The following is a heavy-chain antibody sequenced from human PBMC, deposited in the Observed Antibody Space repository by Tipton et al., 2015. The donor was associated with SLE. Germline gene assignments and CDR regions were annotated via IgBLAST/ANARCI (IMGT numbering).Heavy chain of an antibody. CDR3: ARGYYYGTSGYRSWLDP. CDR1: GDSVNSGDYY. D-gene: IGHD3-22*01. Sequence: TLSLTCTVSGDSVNSGDYYWSWIRQHPGKGLEWIGYIYSSGTTYYNPALRSRVTLSLDTSANHVSLNLRSVTAADSAVYYCARGYYYGTSGYRSWLDPWGPGTLVTVSS. CDR2: IYSSGTT. V-gene: IGHV4-30-4*01. J-gene: IGHJ5*02.